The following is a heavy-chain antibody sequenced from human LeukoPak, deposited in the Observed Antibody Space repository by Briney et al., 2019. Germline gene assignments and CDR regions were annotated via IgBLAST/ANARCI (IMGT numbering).Heavy chain of an antibody. J-gene: IGHJ4*02. CDR1: GFTFSSYG. V-gene: IGHV3-23*01. CDR2: ISGGGGTT. Sequence: GVSLRLSCAASGFTFSSYGMSWVRQAPGKGLEWVSSISGGGGTTYYADSVKGRFTLSRDNSKNTLYLQMNSLRAEDTAVYYCAKGSRSLRFGEAGDYWGQGTLVTVSS. CDR3: AKGSRSLRFGEAGDY. D-gene: IGHD3-10*01.